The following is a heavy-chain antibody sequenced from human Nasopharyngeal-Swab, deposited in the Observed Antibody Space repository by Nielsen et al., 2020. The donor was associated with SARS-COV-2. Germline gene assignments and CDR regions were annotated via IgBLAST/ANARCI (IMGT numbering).Heavy chain of an antibody. CDR3: ARGKDPGYFDY. J-gene: IGHJ4*02. CDR2: IWYDGSNK. V-gene: IGHV3-33*01. Sequence: WIRQPPGKGLEWVAVIWYDGSNKYYADSVKGRFTISRDNSKNTLYLQMNSLRAEDTAVYYCARGKDPGYFDYWGQGTLVTVSP.